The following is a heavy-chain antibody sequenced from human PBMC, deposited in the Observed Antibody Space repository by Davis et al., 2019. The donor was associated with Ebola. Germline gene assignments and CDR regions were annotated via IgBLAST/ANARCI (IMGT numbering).Heavy chain of an antibody. V-gene: IGHV3-11*01. CDR2: ISSSGLTV. D-gene: IGHD5-24*01. Sequence: GGSLRLSCAVSGFTFSDYYMNWIRQAPGKGLEWVSYISSSGLTVYYADSVKGRFTISRDNAKNSLRLQMNTLRADDTAVYYCARGWGDGYNYVSYYGVDFWGQGTTVTVSS. CDR1: GFTFSDYY. CDR3: ARGWGDGYNYVSYYGVDF. J-gene: IGHJ6*02.